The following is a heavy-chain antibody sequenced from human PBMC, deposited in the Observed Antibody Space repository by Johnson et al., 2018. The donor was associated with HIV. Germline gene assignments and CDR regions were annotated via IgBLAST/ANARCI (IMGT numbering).Heavy chain of an antibody. J-gene: IGHJ3*02. CDR3: AKSPGKDHGGNSGAFHI. CDR1: GFTFSSYG. V-gene: IGHV3-33*06. CDR2: IWYDGSNE. Sequence: QVQLVESGGGVVQPGRSLRLSCAASGFTFSSYGMHWVRQAPGKGLEWVAVIWYDGSNEHYADSVKGRFNISRDNSKNTLYLQMSSLRAEDTAVYYCAKSPGKDHGGNSGAFHIWGQGTMVTVSS. D-gene: IGHD4-23*01.